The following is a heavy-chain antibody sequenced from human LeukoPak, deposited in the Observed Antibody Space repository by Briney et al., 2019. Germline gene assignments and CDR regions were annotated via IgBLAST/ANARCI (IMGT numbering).Heavy chain of an antibody. J-gene: IGHJ4*02. CDR3: ARDLFGVVYNY. V-gene: IGHV3-48*04. Sequence: GGPLRLSCAASGFTFSSYSMNWVRQAPGKGLEWVSYLSSSSSTIYYADSVKGRFTISRDNAKNSLYLQMNSLRAEDTAVYYCARDLFGVVYNYRGQGTLVTVSS. CDR1: GFTFSSYS. CDR2: LSSSSSTI. D-gene: IGHD3-3*01.